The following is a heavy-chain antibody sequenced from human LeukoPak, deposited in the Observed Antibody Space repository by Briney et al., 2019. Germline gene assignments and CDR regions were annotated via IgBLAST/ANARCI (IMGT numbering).Heavy chain of an antibody. V-gene: IGHV4-59*02. Sequence: SETLSLTCTVSGGFATYYGWSWIRQPPGRGLEWIGFVYNTGTTKYNPSLKSRVTISRDTSRNQFSLKLTSVTVADTAVYYCARDLVSTGPYYYSMDIWGQGTTVTVSS. CDR3: ARDLVSTGPYYYSMDI. CDR1: GGFATYYG. CDR2: VYNTGTT. J-gene: IGHJ6*02. D-gene: IGHD5/OR15-5a*01.